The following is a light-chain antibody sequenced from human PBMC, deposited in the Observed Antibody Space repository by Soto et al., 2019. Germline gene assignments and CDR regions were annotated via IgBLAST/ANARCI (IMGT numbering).Light chain of an antibody. V-gene: IGLV2-11*01. Sequence: QSDLTQPRSVSGSPGQSVTISCTGTSSDVGGDNYVSWYQQHPGKAPKLMIYDVSKRPSGVPDRFSGSKSGNTASLTISGLQAEEEADYYCCSYAGIYTFVFGTGTKVTVL. CDR3: CSYAGIYTFV. CDR1: SSDVGGDNY. J-gene: IGLJ1*01. CDR2: DVS.